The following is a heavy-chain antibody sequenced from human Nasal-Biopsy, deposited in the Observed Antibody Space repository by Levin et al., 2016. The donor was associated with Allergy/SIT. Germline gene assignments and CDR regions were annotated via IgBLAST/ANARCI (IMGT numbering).Heavy chain of an antibody. V-gene: IGHV3-21*01. Sequence: GGSLRLSCAASGFSLTGYTMHWVRQAPGKGLEWVSSIDPSTLYMYYADSVKGRFTISRDDSKNTVYLQMDSLRADDTAIYYCARDSRSWERGFSAFDIWGQGTLVTVSS. CDR1: GFSLTGYT. CDR3: ARDSRSWERGFSAFDI. D-gene: IGHD1-26*01. CDR2: IDPSTLYM. J-gene: IGHJ3*02.